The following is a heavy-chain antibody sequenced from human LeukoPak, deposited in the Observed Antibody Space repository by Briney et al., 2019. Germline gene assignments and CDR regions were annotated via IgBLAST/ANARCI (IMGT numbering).Heavy chain of an antibody. J-gene: IGHJ3*01. V-gene: IGHV4-4*07. CDR3: AREFSF. Sequence: TSETLSLTCTFSGGSISSYYWTWIRQPAGKGLEWIGHIYTSGSTNYTPSLKSRVTMSLDTSKNQFSLKLTSVTAADTAVYYCAREFSFWGQGTMVTVSS. CDR2: IYTSGST. CDR1: GGSISSYY.